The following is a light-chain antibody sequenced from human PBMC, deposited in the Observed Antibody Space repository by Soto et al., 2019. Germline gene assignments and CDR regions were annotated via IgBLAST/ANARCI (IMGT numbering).Light chain of an antibody. CDR2: DAS. J-gene: IGKJ1*01. CDR3: QQYNTFWT. Sequence: AIRMTQSPSSLSASTGDRVTITCRASQGISSYLAWYQQKPGKAPKLLIFDASSLESGVPSRFSGSGSGTDFTLTISSLQPEDFATYYCQQYNTFWTFGQGTKV. CDR1: QGISSY. V-gene: IGKV1-8*01.